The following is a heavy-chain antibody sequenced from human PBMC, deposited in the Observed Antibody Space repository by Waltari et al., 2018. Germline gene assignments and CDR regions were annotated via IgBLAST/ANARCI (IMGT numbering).Heavy chain of an antibody. Sequence: QVQLQQWGAGLLEPSETLSLTCAVYGGSFSGYYWAWLPQPPGKGLQFIGEVHPRGGPNYNPSLESRVTISLDMSKNQFSLKLTSVTAADTGIYFCARGETGNFYFDDWGQGSQVTVSS. D-gene: IGHD7-27*01. CDR2: VHPRGGP. CDR1: GGSFSGYY. J-gene: IGHJ4*02. V-gene: IGHV4-34*01. CDR3: ARGETGNFYFDD.